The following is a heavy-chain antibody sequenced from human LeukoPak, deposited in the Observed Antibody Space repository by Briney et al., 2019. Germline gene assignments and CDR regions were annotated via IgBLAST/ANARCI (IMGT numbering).Heavy chain of an antibody. Sequence: GGSLRLSCTASGLNFRTSWMSWVRQSPGKGLEFLANIRYDGTVKNYMDSVKGRFTISRDNPKNSLYLQMDSLRADDTAVYYCARGPDSSSFDYWGRGVLVTVSS. CDR2: IRYDGTVK. D-gene: IGHD6-13*01. J-gene: IGHJ4*02. CDR3: ARGPDSSSFDY. CDR1: GLNFRTSW. V-gene: IGHV3-7*01.